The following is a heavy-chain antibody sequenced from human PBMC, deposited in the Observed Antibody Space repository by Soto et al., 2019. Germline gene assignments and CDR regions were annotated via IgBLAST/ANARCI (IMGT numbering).Heavy chain of an antibody. CDR1: GFTFSSYA. D-gene: IGHD4-17*01. CDR2: ISSNGGST. Sequence: GGSLRLSCAASGFTFSSYAMHWVRQAPGKGLEYVSAISSNGGSTYYANSVKGRFTISRDNSKNTLYLQMGSLRAEDMAVYYCARGLGRHYGGNYYFDYWGQGTLVTVSS. J-gene: IGHJ4*02. V-gene: IGHV3-64*01. CDR3: ARGLGRHYGGNYYFDY.